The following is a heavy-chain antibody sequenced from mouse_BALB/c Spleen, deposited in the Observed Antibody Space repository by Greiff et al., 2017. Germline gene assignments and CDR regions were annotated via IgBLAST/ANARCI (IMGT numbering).Heavy chain of an antibody. Sequence: VQLQESGAELVRPGSSVKISCKASGYAFSSYWMNWVKQRPGQGLEWIGQIYPGDGDTNYNGKFKGKATLTADKSSSTAYMQLSSLTSEDSAVYFCARRSMITSFDYWGQGTTLTVSS. CDR3: ARRSMITSFDY. D-gene: IGHD2-4*01. CDR1: GYAFSSYW. V-gene: IGHV1-80*01. J-gene: IGHJ2*01. CDR2: IYPGDGDT.